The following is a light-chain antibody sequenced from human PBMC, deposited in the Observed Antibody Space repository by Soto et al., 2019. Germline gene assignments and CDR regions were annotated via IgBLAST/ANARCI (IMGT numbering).Light chain of an antibody. CDR2: DVT. V-gene: IGLV2-14*01. CDR1: TTDIHDFNS. CDR3: ASYTTTNILL. J-gene: IGLJ1*01. Sequence: QSALTQPASVSGTPGQSITISCSGPTTDIHDFNSISWYQHHPGKAPKLIAYDVTRRPSGVSRRFSGSKSGLTASLTISGLQAEDEADYFCASYTTTNILLFGTATKLTVL.